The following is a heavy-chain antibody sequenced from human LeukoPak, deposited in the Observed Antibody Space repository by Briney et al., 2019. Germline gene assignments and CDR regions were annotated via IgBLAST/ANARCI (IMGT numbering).Heavy chain of an antibody. J-gene: IGHJ6*03. CDR2: IYHSGST. CDR1: GASISSYY. CDR3: ARVGGATYYYYYMDV. Sequence: SETLSLTCTVSGASISSYYWSWIRQPPGKGLEWIGYIYHSGSTYYNPSLKSRVTILVDRSKNQFSLKLSSVTAADTAVYYCARVGGATYYYYYMDVWGKGTTVTVSS. V-gene: IGHV4-59*12. D-gene: IGHD6-25*01.